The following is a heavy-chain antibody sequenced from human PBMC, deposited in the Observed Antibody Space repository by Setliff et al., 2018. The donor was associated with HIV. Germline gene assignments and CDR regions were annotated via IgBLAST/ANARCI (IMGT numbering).Heavy chain of an antibody. CDR1: GGSISSGGNY. CDR3: ARSRRYYDSSGPLH. D-gene: IGHD3-22*01. Sequence: KSSETLSLTCTVSGGSISSGGNYWSWIRQYPGKGLEWIGYIYYTGSTYYNPSLKSRVTISVDTSKNQFSLKLSSVTAADTAVYYCARSRRYYDSSGPLHWGQGTLVTVSS. CDR2: IYYTGST. V-gene: IGHV4-31*02. J-gene: IGHJ4*02.